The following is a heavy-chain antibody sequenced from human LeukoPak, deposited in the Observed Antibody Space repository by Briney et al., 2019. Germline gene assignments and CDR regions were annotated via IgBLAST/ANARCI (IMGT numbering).Heavy chain of an antibody. Sequence: PGGSLRLSCAASGFTFSSYAMSWVRQAPGKGLEWVSAISGSGGSTYYADSVKGRFTISRDNSKNTLYLQMNSLGAEDTAVCYCAKDGMATISYYFDYWGQGTLVTVSS. CDR3: AKDGMATISYYFDY. CDR1: GFTFSSYA. CDR2: ISGSGGST. V-gene: IGHV3-23*01. J-gene: IGHJ4*02. D-gene: IGHD5-24*01.